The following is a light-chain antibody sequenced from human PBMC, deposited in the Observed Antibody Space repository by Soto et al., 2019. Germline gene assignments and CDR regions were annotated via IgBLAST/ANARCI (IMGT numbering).Light chain of an antibody. CDR1: QSISSW. V-gene: IGKV1-5*01. J-gene: IGKJ1*01. CDR3: QQYNSYSPWT. Sequence: DIQMTQSPSTLSASVEDRVTITCRASQSISSWLAWYQQKPGKAPKLLIYDASSLESGVPSRFSGSGSGTEFTLTISSPQPDDFATYYCQQYNSYSPWTFGQGTKV. CDR2: DAS.